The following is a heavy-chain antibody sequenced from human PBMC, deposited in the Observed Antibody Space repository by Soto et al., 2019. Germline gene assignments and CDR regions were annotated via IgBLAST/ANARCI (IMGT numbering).Heavy chain of an antibody. D-gene: IGHD3-16*01. V-gene: IGHV4-30-4*01. J-gene: IGHJ6*02. CDR3: ARGLGNGFYYYYYGMDA. CDR1: GGSINSVDYY. Sequence: SETLSLTCTVSGGSINSVDYYWSWIRQPPQKGLEWIGYVYYSGSTHYNPSLKGRVTISVDTSKNQFSLKLSSVTAADTAVYYCARGLGNGFYYYYYGMDAWGQGTPVTVS. CDR2: VYYSGST.